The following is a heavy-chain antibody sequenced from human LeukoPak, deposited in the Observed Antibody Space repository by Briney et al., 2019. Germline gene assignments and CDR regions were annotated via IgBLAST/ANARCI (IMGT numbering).Heavy chain of an antibody. CDR1: GFTFSTFW. CDR3: ARGRFESNGDYDY. Sequence: GGSLRLSCAASGFTFSTFWMNWVRQAPGKGLEWVANIKQDGSEKYYVDSVEGRFTISRDNAKNSLYLQMNSLRAEDTAVYYCARGRFESNGDYDYWGRGILVTVSS. D-gene: IGHD2-21*01. J-gene: IGHJ4*02. CDR2: IKQDGSEK. V-gene: IGHV3-7*01.